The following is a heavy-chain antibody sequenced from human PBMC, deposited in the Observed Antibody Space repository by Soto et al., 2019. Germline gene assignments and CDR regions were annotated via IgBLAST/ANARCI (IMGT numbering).Heavy chain of an antibody. CDR3: ARGTGHYYYGMDV. CDR1: GFTFSSYA. Sequence: GGSLRLSCAASGFTFSSYAMSWVRQAPGKGLEWVSAISGSGGSTYYADSVKGRFTISRDNSKNTLYLQMNSLGAEDTAVYYCARGTGHYYYGMDVWGQGTTVTVSS. D-gene: IGHD1-1*01. CDR2: ISGSGGST. J-gene: IGHJ6*02. V-gene: IGHV3-23*01.